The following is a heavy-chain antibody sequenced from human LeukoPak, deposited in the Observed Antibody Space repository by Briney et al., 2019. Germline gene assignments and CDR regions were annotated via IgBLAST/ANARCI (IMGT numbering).Heavy chain of an antibody. Sequence: GASVTVSCKASGYTFTNYYMHWVRQAPGQGLEWMGIMNPSGGTTTYAQKFQGRVTMTRDMSTSTVYMELSSLRSEDTAVYYCARDSGTTGEVKFDPWGQGTLVTVSS. CDR1: GYTFTNYY. CDR2: MNPSGGTT. V-gene: IGHV1-46*01. CDR3: ARDSGTTGEVKFDP. J-gene: IGHJ5*02. D-gene: IGHD3-10*01.